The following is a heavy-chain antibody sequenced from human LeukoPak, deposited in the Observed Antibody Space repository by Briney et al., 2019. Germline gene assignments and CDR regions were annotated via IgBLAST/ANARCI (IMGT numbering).Heavy chain of an antibody. V-gene: IGHV3-21*01. J-gene: IGHJ5*02. Sequence: GGSLRLSCAASTFTFSSCSMNWVRQAPGKGLEWVSSISSGSSFIYYADSVKGRFTISRDNAKNSLYLQMNSLRAEDTAVYYCARDHNDYVWGSYRPLFWFDPWGQGTLVTVSS. CDR1: TFTFSSCS. D-gene: IGHD3-16*02. CDR2: ISSGSSFI. CDR3: ARDHNDYVWGSYRPLFWFDP.